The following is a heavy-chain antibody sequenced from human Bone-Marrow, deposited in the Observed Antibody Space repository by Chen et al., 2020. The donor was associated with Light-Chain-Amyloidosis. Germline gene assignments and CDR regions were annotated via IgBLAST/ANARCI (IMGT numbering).Heavy chain of an antibody. CDR1: GYTFPNYW. V-gene: IGHV5-51*01. CDR3: ARRRDGYNFDY. J-gene: IGHJ4*02. CDR2: IYPDDSDA. Sequence: EVQLEQSGPEVKKPGESLKISCPGSGYTFPNYWIGWVRQMPGKGLEWMGVIYPDDSDARYSPSFEGQVTISADKSITTAYLQWRSLKASDTAMYYCARRRDGYNFDYWGQGTLVTVSS. D-gene: IGHD5-12*01.